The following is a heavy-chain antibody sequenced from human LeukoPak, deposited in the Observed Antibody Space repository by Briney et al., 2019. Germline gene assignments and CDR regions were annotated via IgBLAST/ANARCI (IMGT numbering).Heavy chain of an antibody. V-gene: IGHV3-30*02. CDR3: AKVTYGSGTYGAFDS. CDR1: GFTFSSYG. J-gene: IGHJ4*02. Sequence: PGGSLRLSCAASGFTFSSYGMYWVRQAPGKGLEWVAFTRYDGSNKYYADSVKGRFTISRDNSKNTLYLQMNSLRAEDTAVYYCAKVTYGSGTYGAFDSWGQGTLVTVSS. CDR2: TRYDGSNK. D-gene: IGHD3-10*01.